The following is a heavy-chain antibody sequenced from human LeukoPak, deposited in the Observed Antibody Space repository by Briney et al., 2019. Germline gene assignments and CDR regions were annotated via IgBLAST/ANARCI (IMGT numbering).Heavy chain of an antibody. CDR3: ARDGLGATAAHFDY. CDR1: GFTFSSYS. Sequence: GGSLRLSCAASGFTFSSYSMNWVRQAPGKGLEWVSSISSSSYIYYADSVKGRFTISRDNAKNSLYLQMNSLRAEDTAVYYCARDGLGATAAHFDYWGQGTLVTVSS. V-gene: IGHV3-21*01. CDR2: ISSSSYI. J-gene: IGHJ4*02. D-gene: IGHD1-26*01.